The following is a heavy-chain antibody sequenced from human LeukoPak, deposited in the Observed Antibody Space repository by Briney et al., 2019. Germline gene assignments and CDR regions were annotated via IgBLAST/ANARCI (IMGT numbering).Heavy chain of an antibody. J-gene: IGHJ4*02. CDR3: ARVPGYSYGYGNDY. Sequence: GGSLRLSCAASGVTFSSYSMNWVRQAPGKGLEWVSYIGSSGSTIYYADSVKGRFTISRDNAKNSLYLQMSSLRAEDTAVYYCARVPGYSYGYGNDYWGQGTLVTVSS. V-gene: IGHV3-48*04. CDR2: IGSSGSTI. D-gene: IGHD5-18*01. CDR1: GVTFSSYS.